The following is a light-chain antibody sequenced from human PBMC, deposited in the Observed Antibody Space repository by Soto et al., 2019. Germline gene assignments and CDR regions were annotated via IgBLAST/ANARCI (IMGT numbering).Light chain of an antibody. Sequence: EIVLTQSPGTLSLSPGERVTLSCRASQSVNSSYLAWYQHKPGQAPRLLIYGASTRATGIPDRFSGSGSGTDFTLTIARLELGDFAVYYCQQYGSSPRITFGGGTKVDIK. CDR2: GAS. V-gene: IGKV3-20*01. J-gene: IGKJ4*01. CDR3: QQYGSSPRIT. CDR1: QSVNSSY.